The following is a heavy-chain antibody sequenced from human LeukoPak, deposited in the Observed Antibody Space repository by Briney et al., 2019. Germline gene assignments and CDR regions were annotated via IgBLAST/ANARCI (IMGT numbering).Heavy chain of an antibody. D-gene: IGHD3-10*01. Sequence: TSQTLSLTCTVSGGSISSGGYYWSWIRQRPGKGLEWIGYIYYSGNTYYNPSLKSRVTISVDTSKNQFSLSLSSVTAADTAVYYCAQRHGSGSYYGTFDYWGQGTLVTVSS. CDR1: GGSISSGGYY. V-gene: IGHV4-31*03. CDR2: IYYSGNT. J-gene: IGHJ4*02. CDR3: AQRHGSGSYYGTFDY.